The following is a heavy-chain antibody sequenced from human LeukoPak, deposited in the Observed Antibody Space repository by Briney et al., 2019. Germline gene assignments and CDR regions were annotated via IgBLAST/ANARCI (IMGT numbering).Heavy chain of an antibody. CDR1: GDSVSSNSAA. CDR3: ARGDHYDYVWGSYRPRYFDY. J-gene: IGHJ4*02. D-gene: IGHD3-16*02. Sequence: SQTLSLTCAISGDSVSSNSAAWNWIRQSPSRGLEWLGRTYYRSKWYNDYAVSVKSRITINPDTSKNQFSLQLNSVTPEDTAVYYCARGDHYDYVWGSYRPRYFDYWGQGTLVTVSS. V-gene: IGHV6-1*01. CDR2: TYYRSKWYN.